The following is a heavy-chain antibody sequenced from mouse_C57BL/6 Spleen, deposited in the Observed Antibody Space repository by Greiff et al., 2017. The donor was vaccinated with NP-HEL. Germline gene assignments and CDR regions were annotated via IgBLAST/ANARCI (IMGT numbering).Heavy chain of an antibody. CDR1: GFSLTSYG. CDR2: IWGVGST. J-gene: IGHJ4*01. Sequence: LQESGPGLVAPSQSLSIPCTVSGFSLTSYGVDWVRQSPGKGLEWLGVIWGVGSTNYNSALKSRLSISKDNSKSQVFLKMNSRQTDDTAMYYCARSYGKGAMDYWGQGTSVTVSS. V-gene: IGHV2-6*01. D-gene: IGHD2-1*01. CDR3: ARSYGKGAMDY.